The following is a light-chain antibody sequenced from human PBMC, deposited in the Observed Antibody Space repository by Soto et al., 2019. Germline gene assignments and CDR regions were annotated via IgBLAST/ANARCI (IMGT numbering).Light chain of an antibody. J-gene: IGLJ1*01. CDR2: DVS. V-gene: IGLV2-11*01. CDR1: SSDVGGYNY. Sequence: QSALTQPRSVSGSPGQSVTISCTGTSSDVGGYNYVSWYQHHPCKAPKLIIYDVSKRPSGVPDRFSGSKYGNTASLTISGLKAEDEADYYCCSYAGSYTFVFGTGTKVTVL. CDR3: CSYAGSYTFV.